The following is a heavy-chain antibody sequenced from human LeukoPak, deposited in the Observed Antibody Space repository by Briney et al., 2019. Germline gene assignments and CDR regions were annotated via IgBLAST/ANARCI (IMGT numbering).Heavy chain of an antibody. CDR2: ISASGGST. Sequence: PGGSLRLSCAASGFTFSSSAMSWVCQVPGKGLEWVSGISASGGSTYYADSVRGRFTISRDNSKNTLYVQMNSLRAEDTAVYYCARGRWTFDYWGQGTLVTVSS. J-gene: IGHJ4*02. CDR1: GFTFSSSA. CDR3: ARGRWTFDY. V-gene: IGHV3-23*01. D-gene: IGHD3/OR15-3a*01.